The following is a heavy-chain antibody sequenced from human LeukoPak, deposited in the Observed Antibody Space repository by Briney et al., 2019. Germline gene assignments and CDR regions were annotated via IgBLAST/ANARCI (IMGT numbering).Heavy chain of an antibody. Sequence: GGSLRLSCAASGFTFSSYSMNWVRQAPGKGLEWVSSISSSSSYIYYADSVKGRFTISRDNAKNSLYLQMNSLRAEDTAVCYCARDPPRCSGGSCYLDYWGQGTLVTVSS. CDR1: GFTFSSYS. CDR2: ISSSSSYI. D-gene: IGHD2-15*01. J-gene: IGHJ4*02. V-gene: IGHV3-21*01. CDR3: ARDPPRCSGGSCYLDY.